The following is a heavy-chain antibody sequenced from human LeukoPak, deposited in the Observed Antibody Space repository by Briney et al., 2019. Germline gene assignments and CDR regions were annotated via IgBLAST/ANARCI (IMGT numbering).Heavy chain of an antibody. CDR3: ARIRDGYNDAYDI. Sequence: ASVKVSCKASGYIFTGYYMHWVRQAPGQGLEWMGIINPSGGSTSYAQKFQGRVTMTRDMSTSTVYMELSSLRCEDTAVYYCARIRDGYNDAYDIWGQGTMVTVPS. J-gene: IGHJ3*02. CDR1: GYIFTGYY. CDR2: INPSGGST. D-gene: IGHD5-24*01. V-gene: IGHV1-46*01.